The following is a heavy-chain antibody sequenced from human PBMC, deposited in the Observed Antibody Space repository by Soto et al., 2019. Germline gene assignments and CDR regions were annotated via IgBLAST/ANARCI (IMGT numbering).Heavy chain of an antibody. CDR2: ISYDGSNK. CDR3: AKDGRGWSPFDY. Sequence: GSLRLSCAASGFTFSSYGMHWVRQAPGKGLEWVAVISYDGSNKYYADSVKGRFTISRDNSKNTLYLQMNSLRAEDTAVYYCAKDGRGWSPFDYWGQGTLVTVSS. D-gene: IGHD6-19*01. CDR1: GFTFSSYG. J-gene: IGHJ4*02. V-gene: IGHV3-30*18.